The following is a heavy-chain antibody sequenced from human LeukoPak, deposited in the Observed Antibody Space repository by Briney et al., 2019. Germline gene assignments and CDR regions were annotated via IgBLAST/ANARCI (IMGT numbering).Heavy chain of an antibody. CDR3: ARVYYPGTVAGYYFDY. CDR2: INHSGST. V-gene: IGHV4-34*01. D-gene: IGHD6-19*01. Sequence: PSETLSLTCAVYGGSFSGYYWSWIRQPPGKGLEWIGEINHSGSTNYNPSLKSRVTISVDTSKSQFSLKLSSVTAADTAVYYCARVYYPGTVAGYYFDYWGQGTLVTVSS. CDR1: GGSFSGYY. J-gene: IGHJ4*02.